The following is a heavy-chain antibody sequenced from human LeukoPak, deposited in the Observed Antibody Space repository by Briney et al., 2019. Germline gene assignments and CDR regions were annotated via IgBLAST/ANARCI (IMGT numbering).Heavy chain of an antibody. V-gene: IGHV3-30*03. J-gene: IGHJ4*02. CDR3: ARGVGNWAFDY. CDR2: ISDDGSKK. CDR1: GFTFSSYG. D-gene: IGHD7-27*01. Sequence: GGSLRLSCAGSGFTFSSYGIHWVRQAPGKGLEWVAVISDDGSKKFYADSVKGRFTNSRDNSKNPLYLQMDSLRAEDTAVYYCARGVGNWAFDYWGQGTLVTVSS.